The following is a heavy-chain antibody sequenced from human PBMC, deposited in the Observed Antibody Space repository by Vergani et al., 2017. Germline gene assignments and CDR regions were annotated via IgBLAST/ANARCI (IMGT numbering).Heavy chain of an antibody. J-gene: IGHJ4*02. D-gene: IGHD2-15*01. CDR3: AKSAVVVVAATPFDY. CDR1: GFTFDDYA. Sequence: EVQLVESGGGLVQPGGSLRLSCAASGFTFDDYAMHWVRQAPGKGLEWVSGISWNSGSIGYADSVKGRFTISRDNAKNSLYLQMNSLRAEDTALYYCAKSAVVVVAATPFDYWGQGTLVTVSS. V-gene: IGHV3-9*01. CDR2: ISWNSGSI.